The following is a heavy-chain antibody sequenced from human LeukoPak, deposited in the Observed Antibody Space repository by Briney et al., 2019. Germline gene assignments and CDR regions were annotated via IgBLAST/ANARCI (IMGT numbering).Heavy chain of an antibody. CDR3: ARDLAKYSSGWSPMDV. CDR1: GGSISSSSYY. CDR2: IYYSGST. J-gene: IGHJ6*03. D-gene: IGHD6-19*01. Sequence: SETLSLTCTVSGGSISSSSYYWGWIRQPPGKGLEWIGSIYYSGSTYYNPSLKSRVTISVDTSKNQFSLKLSSVTAADTAVYYCARDLAKYSSGWSPMDVWGKGTTVTVSS. V-gene: IGHV4-39*07.